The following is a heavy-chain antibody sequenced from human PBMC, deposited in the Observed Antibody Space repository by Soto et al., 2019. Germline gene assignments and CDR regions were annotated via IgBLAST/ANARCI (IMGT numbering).Heavy chain of an antibody. J-gene: IGHJ4*02. D-gene: IGHD3-9*01. V-gene: IGHV3-30-3*01. CDR2: ISYDGSTK. CDR3: ARDYDIWGRLPDY. Sequence: QVQLVESGGDMVQPGRSLRLSCVASGFTFRDYSMHWVRQAPGKGLEWLAVISYDGSTKYYADSVKGRFTVSRDNSKNTLYLQMDSLRAEHTAVYFCARDYDIWGRLPDYWGQGTLVTVSS. CDR1: GFTFRDYS.